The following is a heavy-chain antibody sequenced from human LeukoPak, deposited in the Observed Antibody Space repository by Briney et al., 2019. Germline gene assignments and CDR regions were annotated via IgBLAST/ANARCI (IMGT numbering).Heavy chain of an antibody. CDR1: GYSFTTYW. J-gene: IGHJ4*02. CDR2: MYPDNSEI. D-gene: IGHD6-19*01. V-gene: IGHV5-51*01. Sequence: GESLKISCKGSGYSFTTYWIAWVRQMPGKGLEWMAIMYPDNSEIRYSPSLEGQVTISVDKSISTAYLQWSSLRASDTAIYYCARRGFKSAWYFFDYWGQGTRVTVSS. CDR3: ARRGFKSAWYFFDY.